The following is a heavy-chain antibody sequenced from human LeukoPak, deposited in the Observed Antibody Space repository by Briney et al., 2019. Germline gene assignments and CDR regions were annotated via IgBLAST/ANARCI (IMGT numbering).Heavy chain of an antibody. CDR3: ARPGFYCCSDCYSHWYFDL. D-gene: IGHD2-21*02. Sequence: GESLKISCKGSGYSFPNFWIGWVRQMPGKGLEWMGIVYPGDSDARYSPSFQGQVIISVDKSISTAYLQWSSLKASDTAIYYCARPGFYCCSDCYSHWYFDLWGRGTLVTVSS. J-gene: IGHJ2*01. CDR1: GYSFPNFW. V-gene: IGHV5-51*01. CDR2: VYPGDSDA.